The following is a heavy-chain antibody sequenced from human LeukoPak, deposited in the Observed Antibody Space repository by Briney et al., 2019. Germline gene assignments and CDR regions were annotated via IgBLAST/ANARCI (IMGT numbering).Heavy chain of an antibody. J-gene: IGHJ6*02. V-gene: IGHV1-8*01. CDR1: GYTFTSYD. CDR3: ARGRYLLWFGELLIDYYYGMDV. CDR2: MNPNSGNT. Sequence: ASVKVSCKASGYTFTSYDINWVRQATGQGLEWMGWMNPNSGNTGYAQKFQGRVTMTRNTSISTAYMELSSLRSEDTAVYYCARGRYLLWFGELLIDYYYGMDVWGQGTTVTVSS. D-gene: IGHD3-10*01.